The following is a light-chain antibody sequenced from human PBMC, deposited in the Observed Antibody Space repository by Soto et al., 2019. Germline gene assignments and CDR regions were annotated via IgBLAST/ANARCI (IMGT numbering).Light chain of an antibody. CDR2: DAS. Sequence: EVVLTQSPGTLSLSPGERATLSCRASQSVDRSYLAWYQQKPGQAPRLLIYDASTRAAGVPDRVTGGGSGTDFTLTISALEPEDFALYFCQQYERPPFAFGQGTRLEI. J-gene: IGKJ2*01. CDR3: QQYERPPFA. V-gene: IGKV3-20*01. CDR1: QSVDRSY.